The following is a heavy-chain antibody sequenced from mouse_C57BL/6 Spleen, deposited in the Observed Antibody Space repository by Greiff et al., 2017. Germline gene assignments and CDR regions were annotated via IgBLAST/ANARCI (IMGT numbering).Heavy chain of an antibody. V-gene: IGHV1-69*01. CDR1: GYTFTSYW. CDR2: IDPSDSYT. Sequence: QVQLQQPGAELVMPGASVKLSCKASGYTFTSYWMHWVKQRPGQGLEWIGEIDPSDSYTNYNQKFKGKSTLTVDKSSSTAYMQLSSLTSEDSAVYYCARRGYSNYYVDYWGQGTTLTVSS. CDR3: ARRGYSNYYVDY. J-gene: IGHJ2*01. D-gene: IGHD2-5*01.